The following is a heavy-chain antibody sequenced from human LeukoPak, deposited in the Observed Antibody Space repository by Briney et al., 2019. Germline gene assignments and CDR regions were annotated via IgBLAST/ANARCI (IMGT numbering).Heavy chain of an antibody. Sequence: SETLSLTCTVSDGSITSYYWSWIRQPPGKGLEWIGYIYYSGSTNYNPSLKSRVTISVDTSKNQFSLKLSSVTAADTAVYYCAGDKRRGSYGHWFDPWGQGTLVTVSS. V-gene: IGHV4-59*01. D-gene: IGHD3-16*01. CDR2: IYYSGST. J-gene: IGHJ5*02. CDR3: AGDKRRGSYGHWFDP. CDR1: DGSITSYY.